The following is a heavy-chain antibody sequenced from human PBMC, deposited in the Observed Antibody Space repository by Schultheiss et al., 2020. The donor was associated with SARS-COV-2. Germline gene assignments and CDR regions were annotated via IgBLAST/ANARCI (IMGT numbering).Heavy chain of an antibody. D-gene: IGHD6-6*01. Sequence: GSLRLSCAASGFAFSTYRMTWVRQAPGKGLDWVSYITSSSSTIYYADSVKGRFTISRDNAKNSLYLQMNSLRDEDTAVYYCATNREYSSSSTYDYWGQGTLVTVSS. CDR3: ATNREYSSSSTYDY. J-gene: IGHJ4*02. V-gene: IGHV3-48*02. CDR1: GFAFSTYR. CDR2: ITSSSSTI.